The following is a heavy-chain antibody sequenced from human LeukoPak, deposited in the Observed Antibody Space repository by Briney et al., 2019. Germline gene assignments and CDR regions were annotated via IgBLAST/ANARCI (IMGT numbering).Heavy chain of an antibody. CDR1: GYTFTGYY. CDR2: INPNSGGT. V-gene: IGHV1-2*02. D-gene: IGHD5-12*01. CDR3: ARDFGGLSGFSGYEDY. Sequence: SVKVSCKASGYTFTGYYVHWVRQAPGQGLEWMGWINPNSGGTNYAQKFQGRVTMTRDTSISTAYMELNSLSSDDTAVYYCARDFGGLSGFSGYEDYWGQGTLFTVSS. J-gene: IGHJ4*02.